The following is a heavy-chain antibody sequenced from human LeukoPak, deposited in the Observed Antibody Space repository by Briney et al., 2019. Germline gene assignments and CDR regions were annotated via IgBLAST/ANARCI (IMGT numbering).Heavy chain of an antibody. D-gene: IGHD3-10*01. CDR3: AREPYGSGSYTPWYYYYYMDV. J-gene: IGHJ6*03. CDR1: GYSISSGYY. CDR2: INHSGST. Sequence: SETLSLTCTVSGYSISSGYYWGWIRQPPGKGLEWIGEINHSGSTNYNPSLKSRVTISVDTSKNQFSLKLSSVTAADTAVYYCAREPYGSGSYTPWYYYYYMDVWGKGTTVTVSS. V-gene: IGHV4-38-2*02.